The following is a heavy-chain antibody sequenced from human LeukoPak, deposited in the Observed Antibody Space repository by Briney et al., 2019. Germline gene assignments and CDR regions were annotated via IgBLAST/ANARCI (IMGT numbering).Heavy chain of an antibody. Sequence: PSETLSLTCAVSDYSISSGDYWGWIRQPPGKGLEWIGSVYHSGSTHYSPSFKSRVTISVDTSKNQFSLKLRSVTAADTAVYYCARNDSSGYFDYWGQGTLVTVSS. D-gene: IGHD3-22*01. J-gene: IGHJ4*02. CDR3: ARNDSSGYFDY. CDR2: VYHSGST. CDR1: DYSISSGDY. V-gene: IGHV4-38-2*01.